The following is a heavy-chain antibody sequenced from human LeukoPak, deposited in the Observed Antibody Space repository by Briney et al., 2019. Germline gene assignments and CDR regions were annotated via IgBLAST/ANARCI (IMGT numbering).Heavy chain of an antibody. V-gene: IGHV3-23*01. CDR1: GLTFSSYA. CDR3: AKGHTAVVPSTRYFDS. CDR2: ISNSGDST. D-gene: IGHD2-2*01. J-gene: IGHJ4*02. Sequence: GGSLRLSFAASGLTFSSYAMSWVRQAPGKGLEWVSIISNSGDSTYYADSVKGRFTISRDNSKNTLYLQMNSLRAEDTAAYYCAKGHTAVVPSTRYFDSWGQGTLVTVSS.